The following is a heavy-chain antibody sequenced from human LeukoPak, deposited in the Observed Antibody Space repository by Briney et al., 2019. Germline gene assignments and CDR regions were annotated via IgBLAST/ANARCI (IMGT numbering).Heavy chain of an antibody. Sequence: PGGSLRLSCAASGFTFSSYSMNWVRQAPGKGLERVSSISSSSSYIYYADSVKGRFTISRDNAKNSLYLQMNSLRAEDTAVYYCARDDDGSGSYYNSDRGMDVWGQGTTVTVSS. CDR1: GFTFSSYS. V-gene: IGHV3-21*01. CDR2: ISSSSSYI. D-gene: IGHD3-10*01. CDR3: ARDDDGSGSYYNSDRGMDV. J-gene: IGHJ6*02.